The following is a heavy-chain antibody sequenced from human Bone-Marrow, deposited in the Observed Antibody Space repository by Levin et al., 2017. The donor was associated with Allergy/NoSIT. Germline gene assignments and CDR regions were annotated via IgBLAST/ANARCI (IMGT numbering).Heavy chain of an antibody. CDR1: GFTFIDSF. V-gene: IGHV3-74*01. CDR3: ARDYYYRMDL. J-gene: IGHJ6*02. CDR2: INSDGSST. Sequence: RGESLKISCAASGFTFIDSFMHWVRQAPGKGLVWVSLINSDGSSTNYADSVTGRFTVSRDNAKNTVYLQMNSLRAEDTAIYYCARDYYYRMDLWGQGTTVTVSS.